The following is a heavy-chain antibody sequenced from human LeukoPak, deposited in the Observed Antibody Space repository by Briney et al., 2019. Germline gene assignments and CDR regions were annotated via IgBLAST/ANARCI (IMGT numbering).Heavy chain of an antibody. CDR1: GFTVSSNY. CDR3: ARDRENYYFDY. CDR2: IYSGGST. V-gene: IGHV3-53*01. J-gene: IGHJ4*02. D-gene: IGHD1-26*01. Sequence: GGSLRLSCAASGFTVSSNYMSWVRQAPGKGLEWVSVIYSGGSTYYADSVKGRFTISRDNSKNTLYLQMNSLRAEDTAVYYCARDRENYYFDYWGQGTLVTVSS.